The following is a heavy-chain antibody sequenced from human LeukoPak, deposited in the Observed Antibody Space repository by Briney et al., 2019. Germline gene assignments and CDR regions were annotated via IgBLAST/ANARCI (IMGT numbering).Heavy chain of an antibody. CDR1: GYTFTGYY. CDR3: ARDLPRLGYCSSTSCYIRYYYYYYMDV. CDR2: MNPNSGNT. V-gene: IGHV1-8*02. Sequence: ASVKVSCKASGYTFTGYYMHWVRQATGQGLEWMGWMNPNSGNTGYAQKFQGRVTMTRNTSISTAYMELSSLRSEDTAVYYCARDLPRLGYCSSTSCYIRYYYYYYMDVWGKGTTVTVSS. J-gene: IGHJ6*03. D-gene: IGHD2-2*02.